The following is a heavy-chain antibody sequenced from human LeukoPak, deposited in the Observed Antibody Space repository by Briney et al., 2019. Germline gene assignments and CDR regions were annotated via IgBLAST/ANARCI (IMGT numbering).Heavy chain of an antibody. V-gene: IGHV3-30*02. CDR1: GFTFSSYG. D-gene: IGHD2-15*01. Sequence: GGSLRLSCAASGFTFSSYGMHCVRQAPGKGLEWVAVIWYDGSNKYYADSVKGRFTISRDNSKNTLYLQMNSLRAEDTAQYRCYPETFDYWGQGTLVTVSS. CDR3: YPETFDY. J-gene: IGHJ4*02. CDR2: IWYDGSNK.